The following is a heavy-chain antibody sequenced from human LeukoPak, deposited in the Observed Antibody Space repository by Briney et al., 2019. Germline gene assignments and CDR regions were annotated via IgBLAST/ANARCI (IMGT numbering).Heavy chain of an antibody. Sequence: GGSLRLSCAPSGFTFSRHGMHWVRQAPGKGLEWVAIISNDGSRKYYAHSVEGRFTISRDNSKNTLYLQMDSLRAEDTAVYYCARDRARNYFDYWGQGTLVTVSS. CDR3: ARDRARNYFDY. CDR2: ISNDGSRK. J-gene: IGHJ4*02. D-gene: IGHD6-6*01. V-gene: IGHV3-30*03. CDR1: GFTFSRHG.